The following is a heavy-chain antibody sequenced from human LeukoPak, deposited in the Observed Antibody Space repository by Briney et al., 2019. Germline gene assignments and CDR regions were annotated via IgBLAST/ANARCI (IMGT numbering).Heavy chain of an antibody. CDR1: GFTFSSYE. V-gene: IGHV3-48*03. J-gene: IGHJ6*04. D-gene: IGHD3-10*02. Sequence: PGGSLRLSCAASGFTFSSYEMNWARQAPGKGLEWVSYISSSGTTIYYADSVEGRFTISRDNAKNSLYLQMNSLRAEDTAVYYCAELGITMIGGVWGKGTTVTLSS. CDR2: ISSSGTTI. CDR3: AELGITMIGGV.